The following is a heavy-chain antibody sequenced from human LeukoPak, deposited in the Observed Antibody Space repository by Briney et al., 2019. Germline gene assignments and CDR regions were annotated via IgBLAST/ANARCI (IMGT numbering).Heavy chain of an antibody. J-gene: IGHJ4*02. V-gene: IGHV3-23*01. D-gene: IGHD2-15*01. CDR1: GYTFSTYA. Sequence: GGSLRLSCAASGYTFSTYAMTCVRPAPGKGLEWVSVINGGDGTTYYADSVRGRFTISKDNSKNTLYLQMNSLRAEDTAVYYCAKTQGYFDYWGQGTLVTVSS. CDR3: AKTQGYFDY. CDR2: INGGDGTT.